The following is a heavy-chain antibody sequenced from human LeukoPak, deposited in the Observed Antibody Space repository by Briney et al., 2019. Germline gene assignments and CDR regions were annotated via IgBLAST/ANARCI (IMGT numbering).Heavy chain of an antibody. V-gene: IGHV3-15*01. CDR1: GFSFSDVW. CDR3: VTDKCDSYVFYRWNY. D-gene: IGHD3/OR15-3a*01. J-gene: IGHJ4*02. Sequence: GGSLRLSCAAYGFSFSDVWMSWVRQAPGKGLEWVGRIKSKADGGTIDYAAPVIGRFTISRDDSKNTLYLQMNSLKTEDTAVYYCVTDKCDSYVFYRWNYWGQGTLVTVSS. CDR2: IKSKADGGTI.